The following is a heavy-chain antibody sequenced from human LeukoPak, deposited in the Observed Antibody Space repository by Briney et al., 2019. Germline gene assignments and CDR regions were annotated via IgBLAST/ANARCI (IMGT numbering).Heavy chain of an antibody. D-gene: IGHD5-12*01. CDR2: INPSGGST. Sequence: ASVKVSCKASGYTFTSYYMHWVRQAPGQGLEWMGIINPSGGSTSYAQKFQGRVIMTRDMSTSTVYMELSSLRSEDTAVYYCARARGSGGYSGYDLDFDYWGQGTLVTVSS. CDR1: GYTFTSYY. V-gene: IGHV1-46*01. J-gene: IGHJ4*02. CDR3: ARARGSGGYSGYDLDFDY.